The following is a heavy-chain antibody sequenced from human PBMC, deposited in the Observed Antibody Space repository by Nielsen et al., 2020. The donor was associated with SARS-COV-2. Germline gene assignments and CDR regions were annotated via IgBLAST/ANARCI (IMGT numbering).Heavy chain of an antibody. CDR2: IRSKANTYAT. CDR3: TRVNPISGSWFDAFDI. D-gene: IGHD5-12*01. CDR1: EFTFADYA. Sequence: GESLKISCAASEFTFADYAMHWVRQASGKGLEWIGRIRSKANTYATGYAASVKGRFTISRDDSKNTAYLQMNSLKTEDTAVYYCTRVNPISGSWFDAFDIWGQGTMVTVSS. V-gene: IGHV3-73*01. J-gene: IGHJ3*02.